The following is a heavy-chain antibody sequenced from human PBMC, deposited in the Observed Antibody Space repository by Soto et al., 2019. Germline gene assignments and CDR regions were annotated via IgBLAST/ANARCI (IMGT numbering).Heavy chain of an antibody. CDR3: ARGEKGVERQSYYYYMDV. J-gene: IGHJ6*03. CDR2: INHSGST. CDR1: GGSFSGYY. D-gene: IGHD1-1*01. Sequence: SETLSLTCAVYGGSFSGYYWSWIRQPPGKGLEWIGEINHSGSTNYNPSLKSRVTISVDTSKNQFSLKLSSVTAADTAVYYCARGEKGVERQSYYYYMDVWGKGTTVTVSS. V-gene: IGHV4-34*01.